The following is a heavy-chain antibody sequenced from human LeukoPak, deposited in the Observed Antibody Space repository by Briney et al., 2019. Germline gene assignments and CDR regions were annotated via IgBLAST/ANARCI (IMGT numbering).Heavy chain of an antibody. CDR3: ARLQTTVTTRFLDV. CDR1: GYTFTSYD. CDR2: MNPNSGNT. J-gene: IGHJ6*04. D-gene: IGHD4-17*01. V-gene: IGHV1-8*01. Sequence: GASVKVSCKASGYTFTSYDINWVRQATGQGLEWMGWMNPNSGNTGYAQKFQGRVTMTRNTSISTAYMELSSLRSEDTAVYYCARLQTTVTTRFLDVWGKGTTLTVSS.